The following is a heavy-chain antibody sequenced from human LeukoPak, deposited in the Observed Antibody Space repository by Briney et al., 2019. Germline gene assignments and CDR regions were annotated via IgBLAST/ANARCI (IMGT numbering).Heavy chain of an antibody. Sequence: GGSLRLSCAASGFPFSSFGFHWVRQAPGKGLEWVAVIWHDGSKKYYADSVKGRFTISRDDSRTTLYLQMNSLRVEDTAVYYCARDLGRFNLGTAHFDCWGQGTLVTVPS. CDR3: ARDLGRFNLGTAHFDC. CDR2: IWHDGSKK. CDR1: GFPFSSFG. V-gene: IGHV3-33*01. J-gene: IGHJ4*02. D-gene: IGHD3-16*01.